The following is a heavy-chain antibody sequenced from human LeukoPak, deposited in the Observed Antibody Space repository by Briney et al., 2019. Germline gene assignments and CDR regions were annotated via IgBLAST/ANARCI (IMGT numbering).Heavy chain of an antibody. Sequence: SETLSLTCTVSGGSISSYYWSWIRQPAGKGLEWIGRIYISATTNCNPSLKSRVTMSVDTSKNQFSLKLSSVTAADTAVYYCARDSVRGVDLDVWGKGTTVTISS. CDR1: GGSISSYY. J-gene: IGHJ6*04. V-gene: IGHV4-4*07. D-gene: IGHD3-10*01. CDR3: ARDSVRGVDLDV. CDR2: IYISATT.